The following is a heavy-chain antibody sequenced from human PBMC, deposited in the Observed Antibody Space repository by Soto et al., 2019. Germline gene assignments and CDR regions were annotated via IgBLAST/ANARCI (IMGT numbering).Heavy chain of an antibody. J-gene: IGHJ5*02. CDR2: MSYSGSS. D-gene: IGHD1-20*01. V-gene: IGHV4-59*01. CDR3: ARTRITSTAATFDP. Sequence: SETLSLTCTVSGGSLSTYYWSWIRQPPGKGLEWIVYMSYSGSSNYNPSLKSRVIMSVDTSKNQVSLKLSSVTAADTAIYYCARTRITSTAATFDPWGQGTLVTVSS. CDR1: GGSLSTYY.